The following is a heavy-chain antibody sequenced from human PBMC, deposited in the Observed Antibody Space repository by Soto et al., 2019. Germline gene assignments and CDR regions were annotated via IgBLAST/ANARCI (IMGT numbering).Heavy chain of an antibody. V-gene: IGHV3-30-3*01. D-gene: IGHD3-10*01. CDR1: GFTFSNYA. Sequence: QVQLVESGGGVVQPGRSLRLSCAASGFTFSNYAMHWVRHTPGRGLEWVAVISYHGDNKFYADSVKGRFTISRDNSKNTLFLQMNSLRPEDTAVYFCARDRSEFGWVLNYWGQGTLVTVSS. J-gene: IGHJ4*02. CDR3: ARDRSEFGWVLNY. CDR2: ISYHGDNK.